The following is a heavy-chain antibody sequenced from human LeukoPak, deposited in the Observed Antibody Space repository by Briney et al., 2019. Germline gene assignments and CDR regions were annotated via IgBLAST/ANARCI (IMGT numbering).Heavy chain of an antibody. D-gene: IGHD2-2*01. V-gene: IGHV3-23*01. Sequence: TGGSLRLSCAASGFTFSSYAMSWVRQAPGKGLEWVSAISGSGGSTYYADSVKGRFTISRDNSKNTLYLQMNSLRAEDTAVYYCAKVGGIVVVPADSLDAFDIWGQGTMVTVSS. CDR1: GFTFSSYA. J-gene: IGHJ3*02. CDR3: AKVGGIVVVPADSLDAFDI. CDR2: ISGSGGST.